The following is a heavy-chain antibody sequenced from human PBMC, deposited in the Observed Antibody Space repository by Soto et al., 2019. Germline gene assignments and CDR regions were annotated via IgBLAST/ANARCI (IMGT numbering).Heavy chain of an antibody. CDR2: ISGSGGST. Sequence: PGGSLRLACAASGFSFSSYAMSWCRQSPGKGLEWVSAISGSGGSTYYADSVKGRFTISRDNSKNTLYLQMNSLRAEDTAVYYCAKGRGYSLYYFDYWGQGILVTVSS. CDR3: AKGRGYSLYYFDY. V-gene: IGHV3-23*01. D-gene: IGHD5-18*01. CDR1: GFSFSSYA. J-gene: IGHJ4*02.